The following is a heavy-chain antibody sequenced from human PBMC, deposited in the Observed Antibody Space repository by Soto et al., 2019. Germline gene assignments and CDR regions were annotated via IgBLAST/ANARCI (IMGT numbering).Heavy chain of an antibody. CDR1: GYTFTGYY. Sequence: GASVKVSCKAPGYTFTGYYMHWVRQAPGQGLEWMGWINPNSGGTNYAQKFQGRVTMTRDTSISTAYMELNSLRAEDTAVYYCARDGRYSSSWYVAASNYYYGMDVWGQGTTVTV. V-gene: IGHV1-2*02. CDR2: INPNSGGT. J-gene: IGHJ6*02. CDR3: ARDGRYSSSWYVAASNYYYGMDV. D-gene: IGHD6-13*01.